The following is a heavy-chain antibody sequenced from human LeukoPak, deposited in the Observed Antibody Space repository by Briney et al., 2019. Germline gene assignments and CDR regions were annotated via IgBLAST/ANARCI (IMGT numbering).Heavy chain of an antibody. D-gene: IGHD3-16*01. CDR3: ARRLPLRNWFDP. CDR2: IYPGDSDT. Sequence: GESLKISCKGLGYSFTTYWIGWVRQIPGKGLEWMGVIYPGDSDTRYSPSFQGQVTISADKSISTAFLQWSSLKASDAAMYYCARRLPLRNWFDPWGQGTLVTVSS. J-gene: IGHJ5*02. V-gene: IGHV5-51*01. CDR1: GYSFTTYW.